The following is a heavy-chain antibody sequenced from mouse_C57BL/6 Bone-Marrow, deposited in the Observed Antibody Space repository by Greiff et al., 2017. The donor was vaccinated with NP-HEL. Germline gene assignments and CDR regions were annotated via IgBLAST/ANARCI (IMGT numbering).Heavy chain of an antibody. J-gene: IGHJ2*01. D-gene: IGHD1-1*01. Sequence: EVQLQQSGTVLARPGASVKMSCKTSGYTFTSYWMHWVKQRPGQGLEWIGAIYPGNSDTSYNQKFKGKAKLTADTSASTAYMELSSLTYEDSAVYYWTRHGSSDYWGQGTTLTVSS. CDR3: TRHGSSDY. CDR1: GYTFTSYW. CDR2: IYPGNSDT. V-gene: IGHV1-5*01.